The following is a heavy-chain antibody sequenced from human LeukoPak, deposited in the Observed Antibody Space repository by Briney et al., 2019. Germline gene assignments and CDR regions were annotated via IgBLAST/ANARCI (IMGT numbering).Heavy chain of an antibody. CDR1: GFTFSTYW. J-gene: IGHJ4*02. CDR2: ISDSGGST. V-gene: IGHV3-23*01. Sequence: GGSLRLSCAASGFTFSTYWMHWVRQGPGKGLEWVSGISDSGGSTFYADSVKGRFTISRDNSKNILYLQMNSLRADDTAVYYCAKVSESNYDILTGYYTPYYFDYWGQGTLVTVSS. D-gene: IGHD3-9*01. CDR3: AKVSESNYDILTGYYTPYYFDY.